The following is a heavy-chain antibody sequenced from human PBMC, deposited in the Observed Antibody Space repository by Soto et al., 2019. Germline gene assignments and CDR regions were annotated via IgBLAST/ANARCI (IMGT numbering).Heavy chain of an antibody. J-gene: IGHJ5*01. V-gene: IGHV4-39*01. Sequence: TSETLSLTCPVSGASINNFAYYWGWIRQPPGKGLEWIGTVYYNENTYYNPSLKSRVAISVDTAKNQFSLNLRSVTAADTAIYFCARRERYYGSPGWFDPWGQGTLVTVSS. CDR1: GASINNFAYY. CDR2: VYYNENT. CDR3: ARRERYYGSPGWFDP. D-gene: IGHD3-10*01.